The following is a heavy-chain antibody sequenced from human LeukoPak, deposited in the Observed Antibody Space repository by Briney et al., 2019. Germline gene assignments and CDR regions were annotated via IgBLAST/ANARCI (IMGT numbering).Heavy chain of an antibody. Sequence: PGGSLRLSCAASGFTFDDYAMYWVRQAPGKCLEWVSGISWNSGSIGYADSVKGRFTISRDNAKKSLYLQMNSLRAEDMALYYCAKGKNWNYGANWFDPWGQGALVTVSS. CDR2: ISWNSGSI. CDR1: GFTFDDYA. D-gene: IGHD1-7*01. J-gene: IGHJ5*02. CDR3: AKGKNWNYGANWFDP. V-gene: IGHV3-9*03.